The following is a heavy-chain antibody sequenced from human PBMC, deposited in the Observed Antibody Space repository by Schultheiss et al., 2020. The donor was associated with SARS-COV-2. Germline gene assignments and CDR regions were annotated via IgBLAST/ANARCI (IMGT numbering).Heavy chain of an antibody. Sequence: GGSLRLSCAASGFTFSSYSMNWVRQAPGKGLEWVSAISGSGGSTYYADSVKGRFTISRDNSKNTLYLQMNSLRAEDTAVYYCARGLGGGNWFDPWGQGTLVTVSS. D-gene: IGHD3-16*01. CDR3: ARGLGGGNWFDP. J-gene: IGHJ5*02. V-gene: IGHV3-23*01. CDR2: ISGSGGST. CDR1: GFTFSSYS.